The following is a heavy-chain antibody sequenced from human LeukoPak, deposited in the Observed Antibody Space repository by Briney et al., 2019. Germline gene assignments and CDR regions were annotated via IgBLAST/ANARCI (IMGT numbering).Heavy chain of an antibody. D-gene: IGHD3-10*01. V-gene: IGHV4-39*07. J-gene: IGHJ4*02. Sequence: SETLSLTCTVSVGSISSTSYYWGWIRQPPGKGLECIGSIYYSRSTYYNPSLKSRVTISVDTSKNQFSLKLSSVTAADTDVYYCARSSIVKSHFYGSGSYPTSEFDYWGQGTLVTVSS. CDR1: VGSISSTSYY. CDR2: IYYSRST. CDR3: ARSSIVKSHFYGSGSYPTSEFDY.